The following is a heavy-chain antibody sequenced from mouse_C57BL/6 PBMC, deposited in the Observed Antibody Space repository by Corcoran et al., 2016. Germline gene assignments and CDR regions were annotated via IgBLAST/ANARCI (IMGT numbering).Heavy chain of an antibody. Sequence: QVQLQQSGAELVKPGASVKISCKASGYAFSSYWMNWVKQRPGKGLEWIGQIYPGDGDTNYNGKFKGKATLTADKSSSTAYMQLSSLTSEDSAVYCCAGGSSLYAMDYWGQGTSVTVSS. D-gene: IGHD1-1*01. CDR1: GYAFSSYW. CDR3: AGGSSLYAMDY. J-gene: IGHJ4*01. V-gene: IGHV1-80*01. CDR2: IYPGDGDT.